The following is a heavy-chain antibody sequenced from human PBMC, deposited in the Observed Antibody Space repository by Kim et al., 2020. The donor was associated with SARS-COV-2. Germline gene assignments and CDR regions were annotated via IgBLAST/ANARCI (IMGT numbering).Heavy chain of an antibody. CDR3: ARDHSAIDNWFDP. J-gene: IGHJ5*02. V-gene: IGHV3-21*01. D-gene: IGHD2-15*01. Sequence: YADSVKGRFTISRDNAKNSLYLQMNSLRAEDTAVYYCARDHSAIDNWFDPWGQGTLVTVSS.